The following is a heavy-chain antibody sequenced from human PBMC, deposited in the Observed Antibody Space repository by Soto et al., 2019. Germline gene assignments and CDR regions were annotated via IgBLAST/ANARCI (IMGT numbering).Heavy chain of an antibody. CDR2: IIPIFGTA. Sequence: SVKVSCKASGGSFSSYAISWVRQAPGQGLEWMGGIIPIFGTANYAQKFQGRVTITADESTSTAYMELSSLRSEDTAVYYCARDLSEAFDIWGQGTMVTVSS. J-gene: IGHJ3*02. CDR1: GGSFSSYA. V-gene: IGHV1-69*13. CDR3: ARDLSEAFDI.